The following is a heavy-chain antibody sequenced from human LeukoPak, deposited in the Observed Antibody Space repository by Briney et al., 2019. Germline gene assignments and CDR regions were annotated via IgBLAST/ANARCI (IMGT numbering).Heavy chain of an antibody. J-gene: IGHJ3*02. Sequence: PGGSLRLSCAASGFTFSSYAMHWVRQAPGKGLEWVAVISYDGSNKYYADSVKGRFTISRDNSKSTLYLQMNSLRAEDTAVYYCARDGLHYYGSGSYSIRSAFDIWGQGTMVTVSS. V-gene: IGHV3-30*04. CDR3: ARDGLHYYGSGSYSIRSAFDI. D-gene: IGHD3-10*01. CDR1: GFTFSSYA. CDR2: ISYDGSNK.